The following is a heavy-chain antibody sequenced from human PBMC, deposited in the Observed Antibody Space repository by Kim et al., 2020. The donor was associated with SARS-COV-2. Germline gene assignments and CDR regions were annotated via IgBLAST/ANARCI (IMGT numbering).Heavy chain of an antibody. J-gene: IGHJ4*02. CDR2: ISYDGSNK. D-gene: IGHD1-26*01. V-gene: IGHV3-30*18. CDR3: AKDGGWALTN. Sequence: GGSLRLSCAASGFTFSSYGMHWVRQAPGKGLEWVAVISYDGSNKYYADSVKGRFTISRDNSKNTLYLQMNSLRAEDTAVYYCAKDGGWALTNWGQGTLVTVSS. CDR1: GFTFSSYG.